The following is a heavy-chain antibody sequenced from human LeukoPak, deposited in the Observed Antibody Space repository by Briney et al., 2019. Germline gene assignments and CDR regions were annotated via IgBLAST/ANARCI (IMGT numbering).Heavy chain of an antibody. CDR2: ISSSGSTI. CDR3: ARDLHYDSSGYYGY. D-gene: IGHD3-22*01. Sequence: SSSNSSWGWIRQPPGKGLEWVSYISSSGSTIYYADSVKGRFTISRDNAKNSLYLQMNSLRAEDTAVYYCARDLHYDSSGYYGYWGQGTLVTVSS. J-gene: IGHJ4*02. CDR1: SSSNSS. V-gene: IGHV3-11*01.